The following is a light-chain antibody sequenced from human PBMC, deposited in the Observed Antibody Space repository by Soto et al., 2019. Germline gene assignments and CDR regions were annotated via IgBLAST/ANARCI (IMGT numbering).Light chain of an antibody. CDR1: HSVSSS. J-gene: IGKJ1*01. CDR3: RQRWNWLPRT. V-gene: IGKV3-11*01. Sequence: EIVMTKSPATLSLSPGERATLSCRASHSVSSSLAWYQQKPGQAPTQLIYDASYRVTGMPARFSSSGSGTDFTLTISSLFPEDVAVHYCRQRWNWLPRTFGQGTNLDI. CDR2: DAS.